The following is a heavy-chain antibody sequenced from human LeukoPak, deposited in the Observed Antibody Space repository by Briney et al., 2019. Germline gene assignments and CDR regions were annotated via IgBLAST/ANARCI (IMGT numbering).Heavy chain of an antibody. J-gene: IGHJ4*02. CDR2: ISGSGGST. D-gene: IGHD4-23*01. V-gene: IGHV3-23*01. CDR3: AKEPTPVGAPKGYYFDY. CDR1: GFTFSSYA. Sequence: PGGSLRLSCAASGFTFSSYAMSWVRQAPGKGLEWVSAISGSGGSTYYADSVKGRFTISRDNSKNTLYLQMNSLRAEDTAVYYCAKEPTPVGAPKGYYFDYWGQGTLVTVSS.